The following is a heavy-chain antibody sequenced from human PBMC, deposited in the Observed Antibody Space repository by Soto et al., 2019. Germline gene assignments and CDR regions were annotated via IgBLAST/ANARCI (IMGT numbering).Heavy chain of an antibody. CDR3: ASYDRNSGRYTLDY. J-gene: IGHJ4*02. CDR2: VYYTGDT. V-gene: IGHV4-59*01. CDR1: GGSISAFY. Sequence: SETLSLTCTVPGGSISAFYWSWIRQPPGRGLEWIGYVYYTGDTNYNPSLKSRVTMSIDTSENQFSLKLSSVTAADTAVYYCASYDRNSGRYTLDYWGQGTLVTVSS. D-gene: IGHD3-10*01.